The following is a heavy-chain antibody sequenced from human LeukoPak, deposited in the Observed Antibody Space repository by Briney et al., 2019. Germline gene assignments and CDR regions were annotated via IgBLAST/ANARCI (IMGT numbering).Heavy chain of an antibody. CDR1: GFTFSNYW. CDR3: VRVRPWDY. V-gene: IGHV3-7*01. Sequence: GGSLRLSCAASGFTFSNYWMSWVRQAPGKGLEWVANIKEDGSENYCVDSVKGRFTISRDNAKNSLYLQMSSLRAEDTAVYYCVRVRPWDYWGQGTLVTVSS. J-gene: IGHJ4*02. CDR2: IKEDGSEN.